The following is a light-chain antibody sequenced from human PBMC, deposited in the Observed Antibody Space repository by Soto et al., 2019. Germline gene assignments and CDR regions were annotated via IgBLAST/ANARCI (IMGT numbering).Light chain of an antibody. CDR2: EVS. J-gene: IGLJ2*01. CDR3: SSYSRSSTLV. Sequence: QSALTQPASVSGSPGQSITISCTGTSSDVGGYNYVSWYQQQPGKAPKLMIYEVSNRPSGVSNRFSGSKSGNTASLTISGLQAEDEADYYCSSYSRSSTLVFGGGTKLTVL. V-gene: IGLV2-14*01. CDR1: SSDVGGYNY.